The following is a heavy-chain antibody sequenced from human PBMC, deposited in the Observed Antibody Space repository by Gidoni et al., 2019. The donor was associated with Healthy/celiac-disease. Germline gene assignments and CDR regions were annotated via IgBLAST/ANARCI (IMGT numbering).Heavy chain of an antibody. CDR2: ISYDGSNK. CDR1: GFTFSSYA. V-gene: IGHV3-30-3*01. CDR3: ARGGGTSGGYYYYGMDV. Sequence: QVQLVESGGGVVQPGRSLRLSCAASGFTFSSYAMHWVRQAPGKGLEWVAVISYDGSNKYYADSVKGRFTISRDNSKNTLYLQMNSLRAEDTAVYYCARGGGTSGGYYYYGMDVWGQGTTVTVSS. J-gene: IGHJ6*02. D-gene: IGHD2-15*01.